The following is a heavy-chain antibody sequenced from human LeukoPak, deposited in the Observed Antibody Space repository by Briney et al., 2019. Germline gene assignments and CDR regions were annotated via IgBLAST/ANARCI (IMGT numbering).Heavy chain of an antibody. D-gene: IGHD2-2*01. Sequence: ASVKVSCKVSGYTLTELSMHWVRQAPGKGLEWMGGFDPEDGETIYAQKFQGRVTITADKSTSTAYMELSSLRSEDTAVYYCASSRDGREGYFDYWGQGTLVTVSS. CDR1: GYTLTELS. CDR3: ASSRDGREGYFDY. J-gene: IGHJ4*02. CDR2: FDPEDGET. V-gene: IGHV1-24*01.